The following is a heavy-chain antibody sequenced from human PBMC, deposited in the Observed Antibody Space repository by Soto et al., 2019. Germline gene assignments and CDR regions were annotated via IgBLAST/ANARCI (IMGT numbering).Heavy chain of an antibody. J-gene: IGHJ6*02. CDR1: GFTFSNYA. V-gene: IGHV3-30-3*01. CDR3: ARDLISIFLHVSHYGMNV. CDR2: ISHDGNNK. Sequence: GGSLRLSCAASGFTFSNYAIHWVRQAPGKGLEWLAAISHDGNNKYYADSVRGRFTISRDNSRNTLYLQMNNPTVEDTAMFYCARDLISIFLHVSHYGMNVWGQGTSVTVSS. D-gene: IGHD3-3*01.